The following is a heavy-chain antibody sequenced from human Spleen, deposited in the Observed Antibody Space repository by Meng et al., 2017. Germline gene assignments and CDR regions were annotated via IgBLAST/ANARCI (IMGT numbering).Heavy chain of an antibody. Sequence: SCAASGFTFSSYWMHWVRQAPGKGLVWVSRINSDGSSTSYADSVKGRFTISRDNAKNTLYLQMNSLRAEDTAVYYCARGNPTYYDYVWGSYRYCGMDVWGQGTTVTVSS. J-gene: IGHJ6*02. D-gene: IGHD3-16*02. CDR1: GFTFSSYW. V-gene: IGHV3-74*01. CDR3: ARGNPTYYDYVWGSYRYCGMDV. CDR2: INSDGSST.